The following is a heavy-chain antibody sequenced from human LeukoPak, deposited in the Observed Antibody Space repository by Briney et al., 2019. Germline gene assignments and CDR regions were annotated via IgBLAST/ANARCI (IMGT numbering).Heavy chain of an antibody. CDR3: ARQPGAGWFDP. V-gene: IGHV5-51*01. Sequence: GESLKISCQASGYSFTSSWIGWARQIPGKGLEWMAIINPGDSDTRYSPSFQGQVTISADKSISTVYLQWGSLKASDTAMYYCARQPGAGWFDPWGQGTLVTVSS. J-gene: IGHJ5*02. D-gene: IGHD3-10*01. CDR2: INPGDSDT. CDR1: GYSFTSSW.